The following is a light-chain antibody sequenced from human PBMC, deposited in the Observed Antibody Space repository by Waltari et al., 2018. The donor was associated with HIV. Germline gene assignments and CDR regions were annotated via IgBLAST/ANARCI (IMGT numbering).Light chain of an antibody. CDR2: KVS. Sequence: DVVMTQSPLSLPVTLGQPASISCRSSQSLAHSDGNTYLNWFQQRPGQSPRRLIYKVSNRDSGVPDRCSGSGSGTDFTLKISRVEAEDVGVYYCMQGTYWPLTFGGGTKVEIK. J-gene: IGKJ4*01. V-gene: IGKV2-30*02. CDR1: QSLAHSDGNTY. CDR3: MQGTYWPLT.